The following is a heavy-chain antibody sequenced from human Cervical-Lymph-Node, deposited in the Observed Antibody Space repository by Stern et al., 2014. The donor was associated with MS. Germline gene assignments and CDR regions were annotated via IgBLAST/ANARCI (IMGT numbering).Heavy chain of an antibody. CDR1: GGTFSNLA. CDR2: FIPLFGTA. CDR3: ARDLITVVEGGRWFDP. V-gene: IGHV1-69*01. J-gene: IGHJ5*02. Sequence: QVQLVQSGAEVKKPGSSVKVSCKASGGTFSNLAISWVPQAPGQGLEWMGGFIPLFGTANYAQKFQGRVTITADGATSTAYMELRSLRSEDTAVYYCARDLITVVEGGRWFDPWGQGTLVTVSS. D-gene: IGHD3-10*01.